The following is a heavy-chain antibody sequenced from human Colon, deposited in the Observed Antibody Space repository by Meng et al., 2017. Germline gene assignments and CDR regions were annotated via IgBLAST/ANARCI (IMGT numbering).Heavy chain of an antibody. CDR1: GGSISSYY. Sequence: SETLSLTCTVSGGSISSYYWSWIRQPPGKGLEWIGYIYYSGSTNYNPSLKSRVTISVDTSKNQFSLKLSSVTAADTDVYYCARGLFGGKPSYWYFDLWGRGTLVTVSS. CDR2: IYYSGST. V-gene: IGHV4-59*01. D-gene: IGHD2-15*01. J-gene: IGHJ2*01. CDR3: ARGLFGGKPSYWYFDL.